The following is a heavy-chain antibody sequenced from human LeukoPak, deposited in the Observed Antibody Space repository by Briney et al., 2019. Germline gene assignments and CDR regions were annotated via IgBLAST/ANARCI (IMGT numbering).Heavy chain of an antibody. CDR1: GGSISSYY. V-gene: IGHV4-59*01. CDR3: ARKTYYDFWSGPLFDY. D-gene: IGHD3-3*01. Sequence: PSETLSPTCTVSGGSISSYYWSWIRQPPGKGLEWIGYIYYSGSTNYNPSLKSRVTISVDTSKNQFSLKLSSVTAADTAVYYCARKTYYDFWSGPLFDYWGQGTPVTVSS. J-gene: IGHJ4*02. CDR2: IYYSGST.